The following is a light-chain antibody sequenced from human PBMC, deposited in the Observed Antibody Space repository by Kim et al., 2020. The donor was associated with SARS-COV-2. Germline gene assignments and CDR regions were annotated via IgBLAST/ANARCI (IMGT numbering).Light chain of an antibody. V-gene: IGLV1-40*01. CDR1: SSNIGAGYD. CDR3: QSYDRSLSYV. J-gene: IGLJ1*01. CDR2: GSS. Sequence: GQRVTTSCTGNSSNIGAGYDVHWYQQLPGTAPTLLIHGSSNRPSGVPDRFSGSKSGTSASLSITGLQSGDEADYYCQSYDRSLSYVFGSGTKVTVL.